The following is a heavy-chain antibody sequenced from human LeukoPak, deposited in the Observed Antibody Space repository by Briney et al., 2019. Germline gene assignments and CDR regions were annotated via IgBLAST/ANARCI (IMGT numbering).Heavy chain of an antibody. Sequence: GGSLRLSCAASGFTFSSYWMSWVRQAPGKGLEWVANKKQDGSEKYYVDSVKGRFTISRDNAKNSLYLQMNSLRAEDTAVYYCARDKNDFWSGYHYYYGMDVWGQGTTVTVSS. CDR3: ARDKNDFWSGYHYYYGMDV. D-gene: IGHD3-3*01. J-gene: IGHJ6*02. CDR2: KKQDGSEK. V-gene: IGHV3-7*01. CDR1: GFTFSSYW.